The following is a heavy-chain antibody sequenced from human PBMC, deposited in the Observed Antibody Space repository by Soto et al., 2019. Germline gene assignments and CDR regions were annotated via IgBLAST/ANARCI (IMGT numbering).Heavy chain of an antibody. Sequence: QVQLQESGPGLVKPSETLSLTCTVSGGSISRYYWSWIRQPTGKELEWFGCNYTSGSTNYNPSLKERVALSVDSSKNQFYLRLSSVTAADTAVYYCARDSAQLVLAEGWFDPWGQGTLVTVSS. V-gene: IGHV4-4*07. J-gene: IGHJ5*02. CDR3: ARDSAQLVLAEGWFDP. D-gene: IGHD6-6*01. CDR1: GGSISRYY. CDR2: NYTSGST.